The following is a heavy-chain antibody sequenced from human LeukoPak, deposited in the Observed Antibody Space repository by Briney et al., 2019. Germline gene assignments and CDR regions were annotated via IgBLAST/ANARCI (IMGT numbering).Heavy chain of an antibody. J-gene: IGHJ4*02. V-gene: IGHV3-23*01. D-gene: IGHD2-15*01. CDR2: IGGLGDRI. CDR3: ARDTGVVVAFDY. CDR1: GFTFSNYG. Sequence: PGGTLRLSCAASGFTFSNYGMNWVRQAPGKGLEWVSGIGGLGDRIYYANSVKGRFTISRDNSKNTLYLQMNSLGAEDTAVYYCARDTGVVVAFDYWGQGALVTVSS.